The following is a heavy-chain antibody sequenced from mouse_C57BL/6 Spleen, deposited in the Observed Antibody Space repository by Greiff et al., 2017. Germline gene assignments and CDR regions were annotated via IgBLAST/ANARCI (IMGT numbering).Heavy chain of an antibody. CDR3: AISLGSFDV. CDR1: GYTFTSYW. Sequence: QVQLQQPGAELVKPGASVKVSCKASGYTFTSYWMHWVKQRPGQGLEWIGRIHPSVSDTNYNQKLQGKATLTVDKSSSTAYMQLSSLTSEDSAVYYCAISLGSFDVWGTETTVTVSS. D-gene: IGHD1-1*01. CDR2: IHPSVSDT. J-gene: IGHJ1*03. V-gene: IGHV1-74*01.